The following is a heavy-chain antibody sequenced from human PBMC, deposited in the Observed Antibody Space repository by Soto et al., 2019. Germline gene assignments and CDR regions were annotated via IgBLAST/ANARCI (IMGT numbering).Heavy chain of an antibody. D-gene: IGHD2-2*01. CDR1: GFTFSSYA. Sequence: LRLSCAASGFTFSSYAMSWFRQAPGKGLEWVSAISGSGGSTYYADSVKGRFTISRDNSKNTLYLQMNSLRAEDTAVYYCAKGVNIVVVPAVYYYYYYMDVWGKGTTVTVSS. CDR3: AKGVNIVVVPAVYYYYYYMDV. V-gene: IGHV3-23*01. CDR2: ISGSGGST. J-gene: IGHJ6*03.